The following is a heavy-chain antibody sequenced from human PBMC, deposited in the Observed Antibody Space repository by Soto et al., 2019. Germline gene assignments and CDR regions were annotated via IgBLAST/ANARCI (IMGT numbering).Heavy chain of an antibody. CDR3: AKAKRYFDWLLSSARAFDI. CDR1: GFTFSSYG. CDR2: ISYDGSNK. J-gene: IGHJ3*02. V-gene: IGHV3-30*18. D-gene: IGHD3-9*01. Sequence: GGSLRLSCAASGFTFSSYGMHWVRQAPGKGLEWVAVISYDGSNKYYADSVKGRFTISRDNSKNTLYLQMNSLRAEDTAVYYCAKAKRYFDWLLSSARAFDIWGQGTMVTVSS.